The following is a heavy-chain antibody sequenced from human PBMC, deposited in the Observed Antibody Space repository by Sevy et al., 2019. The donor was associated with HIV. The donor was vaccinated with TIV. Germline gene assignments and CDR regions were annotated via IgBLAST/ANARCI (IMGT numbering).Heavy chain of an antibody. J-gene: IGHJ6*02. V-gene: IGHV1-18*01. CDR3: ARVWGYDFWSGSLEYYYYYGMDV. D-gene: IGHD3-3*01. CDR1: GYTFTSYG. Sequence: ASVKVSCKASGYTFTSYGISWVRQAPGQGLEWMGWISAYNGNTNYAQKLQGRVTMTTDTSTSTAYMELRSLRSDDTAVYYCARVWGYDFWSGSLEYYYYYGMDVWGQGTTVTVSS. CDR2: ISAYNGNT.